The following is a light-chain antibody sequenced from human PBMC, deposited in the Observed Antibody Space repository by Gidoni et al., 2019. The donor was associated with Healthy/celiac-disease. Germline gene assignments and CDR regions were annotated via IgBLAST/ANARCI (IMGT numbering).Light chain of an antibody. J-gene: IGKJ4*01. CDR3: QQYYSYPLT. V-gene: IGKV1-8*01. Sequence: IRLTESPSSFSASTGDRVTITCRASQGISSYLAWYQQKPGKAPKLLIYAASTLQSGVPSRFSGSGSGTDFTLTISCLQSEDFATYYCQQYYSYPLTFXGXTKVEIK. CDR1: QGISSY. CDR2: AAS.